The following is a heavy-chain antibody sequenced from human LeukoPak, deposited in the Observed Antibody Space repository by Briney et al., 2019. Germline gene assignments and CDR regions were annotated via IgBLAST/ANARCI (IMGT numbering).Heavy chain of an antibody. J-gene: IGHJ4*02. V-gene: IGHV1-2*02. CDR2: INPNSGGT. D-gene: IGHD6-13*01. Sequence: GASVKVSCKASGYTFTGYYMHWVRQAPGQGLEWMGWINPNSGGTNYAQKFQGRVTMTRDTSISTAYMELSRLRPDDTAVYYCARDPLSSSREYYFDYWGQGTLVTVSS. CDR3: ARDPLSSSREYYFDY. CDR1: GYTFTGYY.